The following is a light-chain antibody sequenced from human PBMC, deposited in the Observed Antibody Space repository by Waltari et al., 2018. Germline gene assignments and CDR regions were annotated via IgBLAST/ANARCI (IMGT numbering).Light chain of an antibody. V-gene: IGLV1-44*01. CDR1: SSNIGRNP. CDR2: GPK. J-gene: IGLJ1*01. Sequence: QSALTQSPSASGAPGQKVSISCSGTSSNIGRNPVDWYHQPPGTAPKPLLFGPKQRPSGVPDRFSVSKSGSSASLAISGLQSEDEADYYCAAWDDSLDAYVFGTGTKVSVL. CDR3: AAWDDSLDAYV.